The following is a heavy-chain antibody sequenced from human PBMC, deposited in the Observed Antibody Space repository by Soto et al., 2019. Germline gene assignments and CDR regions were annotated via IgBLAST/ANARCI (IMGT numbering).Heavy chain of an antibody. CDR3: AKNGDFWSWGMDV. V-gene: IGHV3-48*03. CDR1: GFTFSSYE. J-gene: IGHJ6*02. CDR2: IRSSGDGT. Sequence: PGGSLRLSCGASGFTFSSYEMNWVRQAPGKGLEWVSYIRSSGDGTFYEDSVKGRFTISRDNSRNTLNLQMNSLRAADTAVYYCAKNGDFWSWGMDVWGQGTTVTVSS. D-gene: IGHD3-3*01.